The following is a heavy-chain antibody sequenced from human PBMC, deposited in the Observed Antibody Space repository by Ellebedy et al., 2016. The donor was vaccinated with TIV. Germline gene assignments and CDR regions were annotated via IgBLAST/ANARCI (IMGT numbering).Heavy chain of an antibody. V-gene: IGHV3-72*01. J-gene: IGHJ4*02. Sequence: GGSLRLXXAASGFTFSDHYMDWVRQAPGKGLEWVGRTRNKANSYTTEYAASVEGRFTISRDDSKNSLYLQMNSLKTEDTAVYYCAVPNKDYWGQGTLVTVSS. CDR1: GFTFSDHY. CDR2: TRNKANSYTT. CDR3: AVPNKDY. D-gene: IGHD1/OR15-1a*01.